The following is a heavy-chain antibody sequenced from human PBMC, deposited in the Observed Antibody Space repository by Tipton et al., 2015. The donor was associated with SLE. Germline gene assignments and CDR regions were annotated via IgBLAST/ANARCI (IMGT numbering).Heavy chain of an antibody. CDR1: GFTFSSYS. V-gene: IGHV3-21*03. D-gene: IGHD6-13*01. CDR3: AREGQQLVRQSFDY. J-gene: IGHJ4*02. Sequence: SLRLSCAASGFTFSSYSMNWVRQAPGKGLEWVSSISSSSSYIYYADSVKGRFTISSDNAKNSLYLQMNSLRAEDTAVYYCAREGQQLVRQSFDYWGQGTLVTVSS. CDR2: ISSSSSYI.